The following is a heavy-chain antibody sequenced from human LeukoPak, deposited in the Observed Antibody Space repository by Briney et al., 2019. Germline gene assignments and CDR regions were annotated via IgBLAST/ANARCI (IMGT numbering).Heavy chain of an antibody. CDR1: GGSINNYY. CDR3: ALYCRLSSNCGYYGMDL. J-gene: IGHJ6*02. CDR2: VSFSGST. Sequence: PSETLSLTCIVSGGSINNYYWSWIRQPPGKELEWLGEVSFSGSTNYNPSLTSRVTISADTSKNQFSLRLRPVTAADTAVYYCALYCRLSSNCGYYGMDLWGRGTTVTVSS. V-gene: IGHV4-59*08. D-gene: IGHD6-13*01.